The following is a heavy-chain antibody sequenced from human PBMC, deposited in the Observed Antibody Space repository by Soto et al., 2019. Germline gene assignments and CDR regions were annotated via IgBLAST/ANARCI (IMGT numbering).Heavy chain of an antibody. D-gene: IGHD1-7*01. Sequence: PSETLSLTCTVSGGSISSGDYYWSWIRQPPXKGLEWIGYIYYSGSTYYNPSLKSRVTISVDTSKNQFSLKLSSVTAADTAVYYCARDRITGTTQLYYYGMDVWGQGPTVTVSS. CDR1: GGSISSGDYY. J-gene: IGHJ6*02. CDR3: ARDRITGTTQLYYYGMDV. CDR2: IYYSGST. V-gene: IGHV4-30-4*01.